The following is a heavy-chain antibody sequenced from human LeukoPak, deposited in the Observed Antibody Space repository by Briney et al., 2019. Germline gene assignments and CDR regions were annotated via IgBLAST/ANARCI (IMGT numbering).Heavy chain of an antibody. D-gene: IGHD3-16*01. J-gene: IGHJ4*02. CDR3: AREWGYYDY. V-gene: IGHV3-23*01. Sequence: GSLRLSCAASGFTFSSSAMSWVRQVPGKGLEWVSGISASGGSTSYADSVKGRFTISRDNAKNSLYLQMNSLRAEDTAVYYCAREWGYYDYWGQGTLVTVSS. CDR2: ISASGGST. CDR1: GFTFSSSA.